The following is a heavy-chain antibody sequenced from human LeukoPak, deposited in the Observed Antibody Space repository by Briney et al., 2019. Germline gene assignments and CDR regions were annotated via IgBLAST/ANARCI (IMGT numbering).Heavy chain of an antibody. Sequence: GGSLRLSCATSGFTFSSYAMSWVRQAPGKGLEWVSAISGSGGSTYYADSVKGRFTISRDNSKNTLYLQMNSLRAEDTAVYYCAKDGQYYYDSSGYYPHYWGQGTLVTVSS. CDR3: AKDGQYYYDSSGYYPHY. D-gene: IGHD3-22*01. V-gene: IGHV3-23*01. CDR2: ISGSGGST. J-gene: IGHJ4*02. CDR1: GFTFSSYA.